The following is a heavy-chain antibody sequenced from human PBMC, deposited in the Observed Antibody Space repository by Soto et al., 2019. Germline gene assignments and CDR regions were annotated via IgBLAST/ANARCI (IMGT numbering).Heavy chain of an antibody. CDR3: ARGFIAVPNTCSAPDY. D-gene: IGHD6-19*01. J-gene: IGHJ4*02. CDR1: GYTFNSNG. V-gene: IGHV1-18*04. Sequence: QVQLVQSGAEVKKPGASVKVSCKASGYTFNSNGISWVRQAPGQGLEWMGWISAYSGNSNYAQKFQGRVTMTTDTSTTTAFMELRSVTSDDTAVYYCARGFIAVPNTCSAPDYWGQGTLVTVSS. CDR2: ISAYSGNS.